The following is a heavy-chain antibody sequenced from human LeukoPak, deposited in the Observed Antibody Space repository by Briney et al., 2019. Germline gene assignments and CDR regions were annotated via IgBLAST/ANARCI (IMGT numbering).Heavy chain of an antibody. CDR1: GSTFSNYG. Sequence: SVKVSCKASGSTFSNYGITWVRQAPGQGLEWMGRIIPILDVALYAQKFQGRVTITADESTRTVYMELSSLRSEDTAVYYCARRDIVATRPFDDWGQGTLVTVSS. V-gene: IGHV1-69*04. CDR2: IIPILDVA. CDR3: ARRDIVATRPFDD. J-gene: IGHJ4*02. D-gene: IGHD5-12*01.